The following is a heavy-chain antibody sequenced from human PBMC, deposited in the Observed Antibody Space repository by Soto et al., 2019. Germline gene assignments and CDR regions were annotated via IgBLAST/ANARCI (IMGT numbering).Heavy chain of an antibody. CDR2: IATYNTNR. Sequence: HLVQSGPEVKKPGASVTVSCKTSGDTFTNFGLSWVRQAPGQGLEWMGWIATYNTNRNYAQKFQGRLTLTTDTATSTAYMELKSLGYDDTAVYYCARVLRGVVNWFDPWGQGTLVTVSS. V-gene: IGHV1-18*01. D-gene: IGHD3-10*01. CDR3: ARVLRGVVNWFDP. J-gene: IGHJ5*02. CDR1: GDTFTNFG.